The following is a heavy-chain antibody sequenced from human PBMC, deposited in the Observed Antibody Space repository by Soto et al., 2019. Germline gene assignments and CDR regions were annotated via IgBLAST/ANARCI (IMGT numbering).Heavy chain of an antibody. CDR2: IYYSGST. D-gene: IGHD3-10*01. CDR1: GGSISSSSYY. Sequence: ETLSLTCTVSGGSISSSSYYWGWIRQPPGKGLEWIGSIYYSGSTYYNPSLKSRVTISVDTSKNQFSLKLSSVTAADTAVYYCAILRGYGSGSYYNGALYYYGMDVWGQGTTVTVSS. V-gene: IGHV4-39*01. J-gene: IGHJ6*02. CDR3: AILRGYGSGSYYNGALYYYGMDV.